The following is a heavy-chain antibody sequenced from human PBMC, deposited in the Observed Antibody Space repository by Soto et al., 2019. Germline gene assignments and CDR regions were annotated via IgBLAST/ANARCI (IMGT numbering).Heavy chain of an antibody. J-gene: IGHJ3*02. D-gene: IGHD4-17*01. CDR3: ARDRYGDYVADI. V-gene: IGHV3-48*01. CDR2: IISSSSTI. Sequence: EVQLVESGGGLVQPGGSLRLSCAASGFTFSSYSMNWFRQAPGKGLEWVSYIISSSSTIYYADSVKGRFTISRDNAKNSLYLQMNSLRAEDTAVYYCARDRYGDYVADIWGQGTMVTVSS. CDR1: GFTFSSYS.